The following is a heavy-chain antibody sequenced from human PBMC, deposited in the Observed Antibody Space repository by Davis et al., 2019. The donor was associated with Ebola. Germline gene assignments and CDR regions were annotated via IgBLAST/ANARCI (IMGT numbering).Heavy chain of an antibody. Sequence: SETLSLTCTVSGGSISSYYWSWIRQPPGKGLEWIGYIYYSGSTNYNPSLKSRVTISVDTSKNQFSLKLSSVTAADTAVYYCARSFATYYYDSSGYYSSGAYFDYWGQGTLVTVSS. CDR3: ARSFATYYYDSSGYYSSGAYFDY. V-gene: IGHV4-59*01. D-gene: IGHD3-22*01. CDR2: IYYSGST. CDR1: GGSISSYY. J-gene: IGHJ4*02.